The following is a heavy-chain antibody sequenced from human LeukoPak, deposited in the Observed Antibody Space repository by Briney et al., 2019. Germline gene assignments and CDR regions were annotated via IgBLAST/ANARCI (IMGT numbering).Heavy chain of an antibody. CDR3: ASADILTGYHFDY. D-gene: IGHD3-9*01. CDR2: IYSGGST. CDR1: GFTVTSNY. Sequence: GGSLRLSCAASGFTVTSNYMSWVRQAPGKGLEWVSIIYSGGSTYYADSVKGRFTISRGNSKNTVYLQMNSLRAEDTAVYYCASADILTGYHFDYWGQGTLVTVSS. V-gene: IGHV3-66*01. J-gene: IGHJ4*02.